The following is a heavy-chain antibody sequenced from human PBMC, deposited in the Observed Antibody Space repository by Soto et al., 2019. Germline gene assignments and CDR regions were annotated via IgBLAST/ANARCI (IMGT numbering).Heavy chain of an antibody. CDR1: GFTVSSNY. D-gene: IGHD3-10*01. J-gene: IGHJ6*02. CDR3: ARDRFPYGMDV. V-gene: IGHV3-66*01. Sequence: ESGGGLVQPGGSLRLSCAASGFTVSSNYMSWVRQAPGKGLEWVSFIYSGGSTYYADSVKGRFTISRDKSKNTLYLQMNSLRADDTAMYYCARDRFPYGMDVWGQGTTVTVSS. CDR2: IYSGGST.